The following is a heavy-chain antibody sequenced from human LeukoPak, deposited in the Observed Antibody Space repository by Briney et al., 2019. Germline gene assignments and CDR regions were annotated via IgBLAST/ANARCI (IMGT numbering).Heavy chain of an antibody. CDR2: ISGSGGST. CDR1: GFTFDDYG. Sequence: GGSLRLSCAASGFTFDDYGMSWVRQAPGKGLEWVSAISGSGGSTYYADSVKGRFTISRDNSKNTLYLQMNSLRAEDTAVYYCAKAEDIVLMVYAPLDYWGQGTLVTVSS. V-gene: IGHV3-23*01. D-gene: IGHD2-8*01. J-gene: IGHJ4*02. CDR3: AKAEDIVLMVYAPLDY.